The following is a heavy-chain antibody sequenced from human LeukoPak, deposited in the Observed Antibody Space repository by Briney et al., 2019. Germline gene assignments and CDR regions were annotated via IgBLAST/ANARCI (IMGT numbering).Heavy chain of an antibody. J-gene: IGHJ4*02. Sequence: ASVKVSCKASGYTFTSYHMYWVRQAPGQGLEWMGIINPSGGSTRYAQKFQGRVTITADESTSTAYMELSSLRSEDTAVYYCARAFNYLDYWGQGTLVTVSS. CDR2: INPSGGST. CDR1: GYTFTSYH. D-gene: IGHD3-3*02. CDR3: ARAFNYLDY. V-gene: IGHV1-46*01.